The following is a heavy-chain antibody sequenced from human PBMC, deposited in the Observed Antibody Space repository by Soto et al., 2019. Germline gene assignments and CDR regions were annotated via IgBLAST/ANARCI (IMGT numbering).Heavy chain of an antibody. CDR1: GFSFSSYW. CDR2: IKQDESEK. D-gene: IGHD1-26*01. J-gene: IGHJ4*02. CDR3: ARDAAVGLFDY. Sequence: GGSLRLSCAASGFSFSSYWMSWVRQAPGKGLEWVANIKQDESEKYYVDSVKGRFTISRDNAKNSLYLQMNSLRAEDTAVYYCARDAAVGLFDYWGQGTLVTVSS. V-gene: IGHV3-7*01.